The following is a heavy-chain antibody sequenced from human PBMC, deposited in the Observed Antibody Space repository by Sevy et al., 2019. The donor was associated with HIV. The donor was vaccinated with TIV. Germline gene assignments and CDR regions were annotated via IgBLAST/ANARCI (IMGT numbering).Heavy chain of an antibody. Sequence: GGSLRLSCAASGVTFSSYWMSWVRQAPGKGLEWVANIKQDGSEKYYVDSVKGRFTISRDNAKNSLYLQMNSLRAEDTAVYYCARETDAFDIWGQGRMVTVSS. V-gene: IGHV3-7*03. CDR2: IKQDGSEK. CDR1: GVTFSSYW. CDR3: ARETDAFDI. J-gene: IGHJ3*02.